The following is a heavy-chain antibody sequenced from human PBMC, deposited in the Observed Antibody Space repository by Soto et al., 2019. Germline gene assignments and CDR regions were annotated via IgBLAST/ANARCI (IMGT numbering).Heavy chain of an antibody. Sequence: SETLSLTCAVYGGSFSGYYWSWIRQPPGKGLEWIGEINHSGSTNYNPSLKSRVTISVDTSKNQFSLKLSSVTAADTAVYYCAREGGPDYYGMDVWGQGTTVTVSS. CDR1: GGSFSGYY. CDR3: AREGGPDYYGMDV. D-gene: IGHD2-15*01. V-gene: IGHV4-34*01. CDR2: INHSGST. J-gene: IGHJ6*02.